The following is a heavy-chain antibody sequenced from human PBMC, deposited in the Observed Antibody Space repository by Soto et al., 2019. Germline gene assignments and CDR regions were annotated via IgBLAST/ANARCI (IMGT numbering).Heavy chain of an antibody. J-gene: IGHJ5*02. Sequence: GASVKVSCKAFGYNFFGYYMHWVRQAAGQGLEWMGLIDPNGGGTKYAQKFQGRVTMTRDTPITTAYMELSRLTSDDTAVYYCARLPFGYSSDSGPWGQGTLVTVSS. CDR1: GYNFFGYY. D-gene: IGHD2-15*01. CDR2: IDPNGGGT. CDR3: ARLPFGYSSDSGP. V-gene: IGHV1-2*02.